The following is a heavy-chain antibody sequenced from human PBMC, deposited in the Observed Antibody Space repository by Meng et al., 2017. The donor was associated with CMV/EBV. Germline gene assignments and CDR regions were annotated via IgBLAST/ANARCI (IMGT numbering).Heavy chain of an antibody. CDR1: GFTFSSYS. CDR2: ISSSSSYI. CDR3: ARVGSYSPRASGYAFDI. D-gene: IGHD1-26*01. V-gene: IGHV3-21*01. Sequence: GESLKNSCAASGFTFSSYSMNWVRQAPGKGLEWVSSISSSSSYIYYADSVKGRFTISRDNAKNSLYLQMNSLRAEDTAVYYCARVGSYSPRASGYAFDIWGQGTMVTVSS. J-gene: IGHJ3*02.